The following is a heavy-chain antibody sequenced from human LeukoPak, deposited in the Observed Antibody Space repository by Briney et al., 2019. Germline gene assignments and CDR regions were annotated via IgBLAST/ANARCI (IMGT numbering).Heavy chain of an antibody. CDR3: ARGGIQLWSNNWVDP. J-gene: IGHJ5*02. CDR2: IYYSGTA. CDR1: GGSISSGGYY. D-gene: IGHD5-18*01. Sequence: SETLSLTCTVSGGSISSGGYYWSWIRQHPGKGLEWIGYIYYSGTANYNPSLRSRVTISVDTSKNQFSLKLSSVTAADTAVYYCARGGIQLWSNNWVDPWGQGILVTVSS. V-gene: IGHV4-61*08.